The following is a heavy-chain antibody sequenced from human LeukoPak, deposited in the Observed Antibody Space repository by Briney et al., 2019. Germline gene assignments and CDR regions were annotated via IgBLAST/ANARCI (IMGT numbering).Heavy chain of an antibody. CDR2: IYSGGST. V-gene: IGHV3-53*01. CDR1: GFTVSSNY. Sequence: SGGSLRLSCAVSGFTVSSNYMSWDRQAPGKGVEWVSVIYSGGSTYYADSVKGRFTISRDNSKNTLYLQMNSLSADDTAVYYCAGCLFYFDSSGYPSLDYWGQGTLVTVSS. J-gene: IGHJ4*02. CDR3: AGCLFYFDSSGYPSLDY. D-gene: IGHD3-22*01.